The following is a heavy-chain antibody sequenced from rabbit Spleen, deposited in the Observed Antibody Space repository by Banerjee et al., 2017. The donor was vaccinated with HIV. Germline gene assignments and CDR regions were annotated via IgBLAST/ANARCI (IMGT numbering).Heavy chain of an antibody. CDR2: IYTGTIGTT. Sequence: QSLEESGGGLVKPGASLTLTCKASGFSFSSGSYMCWVRQAPGKGLEWIACIYTGTIGTTYYATWAKGRFTCSKISSTTVTLQMTSLTAADTATYFCARDGAGGSYFALWGPGTLVTVS. D-gene: IGHD8-1*01. V-gene: IGHV1S40*01. CDR3: ARDGAGGSYFAL. CDR1: GFSFSSGSY. J-gene: IGHJ4*01.